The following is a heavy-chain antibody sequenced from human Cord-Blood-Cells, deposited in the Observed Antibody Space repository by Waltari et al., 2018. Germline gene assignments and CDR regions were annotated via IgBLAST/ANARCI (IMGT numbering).Heavy chain of an antibody. J-gene: IGHJ4*02. Sequence: EVQLVESGGGLVQPGRSLRLSCAASGFTFDDYAMNWVRQAPGKGLEWVSGISWNSGSIGYADSVKGRFTISRDNAKNSLYLQMNSLRAEDTALYYCAKEAAAGYFDYWGQGTLVTVSS. CDR3: AKEAAAGYFDY. V-gene: IGHV3-9*01. CDR2: ISWNSGSI. CDR1: GFTFDDYA. D-gene: IGHD6-13*01.